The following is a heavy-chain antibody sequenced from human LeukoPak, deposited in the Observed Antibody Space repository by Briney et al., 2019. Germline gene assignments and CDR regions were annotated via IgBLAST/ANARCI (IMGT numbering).Heavy chain of an antibody. Sequence: PGGSLRLSCAASGFTFSSYAMSWVRQAPGKGLEWVSSISSSSSYIYYADSVKGRFTISRDNAKNSLYLQMNSLRAEDTAVYYCARDRLLWFGEGYYYYYYGMDVWGQGTTVTVSS. V-gene: IGHV3-21*01. CDR3: ARDRLLWFGEGYYYYYYGMDV. J-gene: IGHJ6*02. CDR1: GFTFSSYA. D-gene: IGHD3-10*01. CDR2: ISSSSSYI.